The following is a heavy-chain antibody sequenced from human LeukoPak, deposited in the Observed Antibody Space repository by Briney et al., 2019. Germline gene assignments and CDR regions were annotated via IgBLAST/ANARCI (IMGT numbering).Heavy chain of an antibody. J-gene: IGHJ4*02. Sequence: ASVKVSCKASGYTLTSYSMHWVRQAPGQRLEWMGWINAGNGNTKYSQKFQGRVTITRDTSASTAYMELSSLRSEDTAVYYCARVARGWNNWNDVSLDYWGQGTLVTVSS. CDR2: INAGNGNT. V-gene: IGHV1-3*01. D-gene: IGHD1-20*01. CDR1: GYTLTSYS. CDR3: ARVARGWNNWNDVSLDY.